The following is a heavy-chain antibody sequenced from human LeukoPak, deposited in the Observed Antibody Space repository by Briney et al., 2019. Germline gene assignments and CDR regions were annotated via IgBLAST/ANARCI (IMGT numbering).Heavy chain of an antibody. D-gene: IGHD3-22*01. CDR2: IIPILGIA. J-gene: IGHJ4*02. Sequence: GASVKVSCKASGGTFSSYAISWVRQAPGQGLEWMGRIIPILGIANYAQKFQGRVTITADKSTSTAYMELSSLRSEDTAVYYCARLPYDSSATQGEWGQGTLVTVSS. CDR1: GGTFSSYA. CDR3: ARLPYDSSATQGE. V-gene: IGHV1-69*04.